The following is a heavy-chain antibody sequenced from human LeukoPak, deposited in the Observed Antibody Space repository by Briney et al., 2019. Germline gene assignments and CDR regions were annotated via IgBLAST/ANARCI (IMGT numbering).Heavy chain of an antibody. D-gene: IGHD5-24*01. V-gene: IGHV1-46*01. CDR2: ISPSGGST. CDR1: GYTFTSNY. J-gene: IGHJ4*02. Sequence: GASVKVSCKAFGYTFTSNYMHWVRQAPGQGPEWMGVISPSGGSTTYAQKFQGRVTLTRDMSTSTDYLELSSLRSEDTAVYYCARGGRWLQLLQYFDYWGQGTLVTVSS. CDR3: ARGGRWLQLLQYFDY.